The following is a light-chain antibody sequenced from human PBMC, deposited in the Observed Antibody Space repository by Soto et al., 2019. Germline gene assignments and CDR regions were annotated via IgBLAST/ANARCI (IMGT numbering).Light chain of an antibody. Sequence: EIVLTQSPGTLSLSQGERATLSCRASQSAGNFLAWYQQKPGQAPRLLIYYISTRATGIPARFSGSGSGTEFTLTINSLQSEDSAFYYCQQYNKWPITFGQGTRLEIK. V-gene: IGKV3D-15*01. J-gene: IGKJ5*01. CDR3: QQYNKWPIT. CDR1: QSAGNF. CDR2: YIS.